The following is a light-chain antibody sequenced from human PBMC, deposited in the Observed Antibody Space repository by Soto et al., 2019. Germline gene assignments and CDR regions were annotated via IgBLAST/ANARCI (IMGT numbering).Light chain of an antibody. Sequence: EIVLTQSPATLSLSPGEGATLSCRASQGIGDTLAWYQHKPGQAPRLLIYGASSRATGIPDRFAGSGSGTDFTLTISRLEPEDFAVYYCQQYGSSPRTFGQGTKVDIK. V-gene: IGKV3-20*01. CDR3: QQYGSSPRT. CDR1: QGIGDT. CDR2: GAS. J-gene: IGKJ1*01.